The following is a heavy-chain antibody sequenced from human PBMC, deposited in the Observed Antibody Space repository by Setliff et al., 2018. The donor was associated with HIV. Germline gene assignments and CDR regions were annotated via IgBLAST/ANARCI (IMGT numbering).Heavy chain of an antibody. CDR2: ISGISDKI. CDR3: ARGFSSSWYYYHMDV. J-gene: IGHJ6*03. Sequence: GGSLRLSCRASGFTFRKYDMSWLRQAPGKGLEWVADISGISDKIKYVDSVKGRFTISRDNSKNTLYLQMNSLRAEDTAVYYCARGFSSSWYYYHMDVWGKGTTVT. CDR1: GFTFRKYD. V-gene: IGHV3-23*01. D-gene: IGHD6-13*01.